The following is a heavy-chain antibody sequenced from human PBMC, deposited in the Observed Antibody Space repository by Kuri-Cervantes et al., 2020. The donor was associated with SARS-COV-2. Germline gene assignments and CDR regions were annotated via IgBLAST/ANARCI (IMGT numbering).Heavy chain of an antibody. J-gene: IGHJ4*02. CDR3: ARDLRLGKSLDY. D-gene: IGHD7-27*01. V-gene: IGHV3-11*04. CDR2: IGPSGTTK. Sequence: GESLKISCEASGFTFSDYYMTWIRQAPGKGLEWVSNIGPSGTTKYYADSVKGRFTISRDNAKNSLYLQMSSLRAEDTAVYYCARDLRLGKSLDYWGQGTLVTVSS. CDR1: GFTFSDYY.